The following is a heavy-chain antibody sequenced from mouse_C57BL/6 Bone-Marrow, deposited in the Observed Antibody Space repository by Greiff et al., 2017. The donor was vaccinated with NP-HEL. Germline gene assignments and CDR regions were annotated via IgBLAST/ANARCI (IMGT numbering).Heavy chain of an antibody. D-gene: IGHD1-1*01. CDR2: IDPENGDT. J-gene: IGHJ1*03. CDR3: TSFITTVAAGYFDG. CDR1: GFNIKDDY. V-gene: IGHV14-4*01. Sequence: EVQLQQSGAELVRPGASVKLSCTASGFNIKDDYMHWVKQRPEQGLEWIGWIDPENGDTEYASKFQGKATITADTSSNTAYLQLSSLTSEDTAVYYCTSFITTVAAGYFDGWGTGATVTVSS.